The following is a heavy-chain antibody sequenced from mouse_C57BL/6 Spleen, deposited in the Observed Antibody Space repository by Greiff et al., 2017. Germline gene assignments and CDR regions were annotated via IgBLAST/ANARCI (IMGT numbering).Heavy chain of an antibody. D-gene: IGHD3-1*01. J-gene: IGHJ1*03. CDR3: ARSGWDESYWYFDV. V-gene: IGHV1-76*01. CDR2: IYPGSGNT. Sequence: QVHVKQSGAELVRPGASVKLSCKASGYTFTDYYINWVKQRPGQGLEWIARIYPGSGNTYYNEKFKGKATLTAEKSSSTAYMQLSSLTSEDSAVYFCARSGWDESYWYFDVWGTGTTVTVSS. CDR1: GYTFTDYY.